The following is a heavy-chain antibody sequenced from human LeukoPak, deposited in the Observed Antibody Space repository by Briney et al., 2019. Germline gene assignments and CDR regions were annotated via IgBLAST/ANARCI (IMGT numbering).Heavy chain of an antibody. Sequence: GRSLRLSCAASGFSFRSYSMNWVRQAPGKGLEWVSYISSSSSTIYYADSVKGRFTISRDNAKNSLYLQMNSLRAEDTAVYYCARVEAAAGLDYWGQGTLVTVSS. D-gene: IGHD6-13*01. J-gene: IGHJ4*02. CDR1: GFSFRSYS. CDR2: ISSSSSTI. CDR3: ARVEAAAGLDY. V-gene: IGHV3-48*01.